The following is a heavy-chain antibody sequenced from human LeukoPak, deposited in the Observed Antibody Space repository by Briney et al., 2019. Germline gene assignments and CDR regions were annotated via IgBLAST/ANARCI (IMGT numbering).Heavy chain of an antibody. CDR2: IYYSGST. CDR1: GGSISSSNYY. V-gene: IGHV4-39*01. J-gene: IGHJ4*02. D-gene: IGHD1-1*01. Sequence: SSETLSLTCTVSGGSISSSNYYWGWVRQPPGEGLEWIGTIYYSGSTYYNPSLKSRVTTSVDTSKNQFSLRLSSVTAADTAVYYCVRMLSGHTDYWGQGTLVTVPS. CDR3: VRMLSGHTDY.